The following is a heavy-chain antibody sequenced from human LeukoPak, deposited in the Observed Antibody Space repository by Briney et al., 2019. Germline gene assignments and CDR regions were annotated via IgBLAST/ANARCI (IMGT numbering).Heavy chain of an antibody. CDR3: AIHYTEDIVVGPAASPETRNNWFDP. V-gene: IGHV4-34*01. CDR1: GGSFSGYY. CDR2: INHSGST. D-gene: IGHD2-2*01. J-gene: IGHJ5*02. Sequence: SETLSLTCAVYGGSFSGYYWNWIRQPPGKGLEWIGEINHSGSTNYNPSLKSRVTISVDTSKNQFSLKLRSVTAADTALYYCAIHYTEDIVVGPAASPETRNNWFDPWGQGTLVTVSS.